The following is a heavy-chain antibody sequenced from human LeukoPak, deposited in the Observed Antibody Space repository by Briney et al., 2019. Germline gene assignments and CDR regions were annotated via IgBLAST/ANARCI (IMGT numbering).Heavy chain of an antibody. CDR2: IYYSGST. D-gene: IGHD4-11*01. J-gene: IGHJ5*02. Sequence: SETLSLTCTVSGGSISSDYWSWIRRSPGKGLEWIGYIYYSGSTYYNPSLKSRVTISVDTSKNQFSLKLTSVTAADTAVYYCARGFYSPHHWGQGTLVTVSS. CDR1: GGSISSDY. V-gene: IGHV4-59*01. CDR3: ARGFYSPHH.